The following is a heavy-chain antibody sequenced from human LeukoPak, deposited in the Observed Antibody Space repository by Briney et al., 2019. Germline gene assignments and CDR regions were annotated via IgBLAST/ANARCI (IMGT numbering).Heavy chain of an antibody. D-gene: IGHD1-26*01. V-gene: IGHV4-38-2*02. CDR2: IYTGGST. Sequence: SETLSLTCTVSGYSISSGYYWGWIRQPPGKGLEWIGRIYTGGSTSYNPSLKSRVTMSVDTSKNQFSLKLSSVTAADTAVYYCARQEGGIVGPYWGQGTLVTVSS. J-gene: IGHJ4*02. CDR3: ARQEGGIVGPY. CDR1: GYSISSGYY.